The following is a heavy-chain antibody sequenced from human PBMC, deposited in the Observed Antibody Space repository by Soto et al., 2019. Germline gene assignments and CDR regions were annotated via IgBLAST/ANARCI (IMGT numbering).Heavy chain of an antibody. CDR1: GFTVSSSY. D-gene: IGHD2-15*01. V-gene: IGHV3-53*01. Sequence: EVQMVESGGGLIQPGGSLRLSCAASGFTVSSSYMNWVRQAPGQGLEWVSVIYGGGETYYADSVKGRFSISRDNSKNTLYLQMNSLSGEDTAVYFCARQRCSGGFCYFPAWGQGTLVTVSS. CDR2: IYGGGET. J-gene: IGHJ5*02. CDR3: ARQRCSGGFCYFPA.